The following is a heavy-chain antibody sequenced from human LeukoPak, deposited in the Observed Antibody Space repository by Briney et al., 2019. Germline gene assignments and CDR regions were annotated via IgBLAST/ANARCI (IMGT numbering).Heavy chain of an antibody. CDR2: ISGSGGST. Sequence: GGSLRLSCAASGFTFSSYSMNWVRQAPGKGLEWVSAISGSGGSTYYADSVKGRFTISRDNSKNTLYLQMNSLRAEDTAVYYCAKELFDPKVLEWLSHFDYWGRGTLVTVSS. D-gene: IGHD3-3*01. V-gene: IGHV3-23*01. CDR3: AKELFDPKVLEWLSHFDY. J-gene: IGHJ4*02. CDR1: GFTFSSYS.